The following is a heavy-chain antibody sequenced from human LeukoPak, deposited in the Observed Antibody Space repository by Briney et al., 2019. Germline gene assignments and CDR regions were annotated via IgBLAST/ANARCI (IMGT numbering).Heavy chain of an antibody. V-gene: IGHV4-34*01. D-gene: IGHD3-3*01. CDR3: ATYIPRRVYYFDY. J-gene: IGHJ4*02. CDR2: INHSGST. Sequence: SETLSLTCAVYGGSFSGYYWSWIRQAPGKGLEWIGEINHSGSTNYNPSLKSRVIISVDTSKNQFSLKLSSVTAADTAVYYCATYIPRRVYYFDYWGQGTLVTVSS. CDR1: GGSFSGYY.